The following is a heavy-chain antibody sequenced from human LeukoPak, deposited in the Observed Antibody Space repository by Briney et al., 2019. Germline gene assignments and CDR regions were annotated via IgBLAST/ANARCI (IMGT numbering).Heavy chain of an antibody. CDR1: VFAFSSYW. Sequence: GGSLRLSCAASVFAFSSYWMLWVRQVPGKGLVWVCRIDGDGTTTYADFAKGRFTISRDNTNNILYLQMNSLRPEDTAIYYCSRSQFDYWGRGVLVTVSS. CDR2: IDGDGTT. V-gene: IGHV3-74*01. CDR3: SRSQFDY. J-gene: IGHJ4*02.